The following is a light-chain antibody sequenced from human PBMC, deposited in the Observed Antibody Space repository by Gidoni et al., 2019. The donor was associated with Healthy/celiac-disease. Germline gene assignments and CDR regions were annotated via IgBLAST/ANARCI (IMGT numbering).Light chain of an antibody. CDR1: QSGSSN. CDR3: QQYNYWPLFT. V-gene: IGKV3-15*01. CDR2: GAS. J-gene: IGKJ3*01. Sequence: EIVMTQSPATLSVSPGERAPLSCSASQSGSSNLAWYQQKPGQAPRPLIYGASTRATGIPARLSGSGSGTEYTLTISSLQSEDFAVYYCQQYNYWPLFTFGPGTKVDIK.